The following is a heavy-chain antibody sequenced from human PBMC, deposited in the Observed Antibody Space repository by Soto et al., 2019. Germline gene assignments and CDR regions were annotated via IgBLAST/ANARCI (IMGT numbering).Heavy chain of an antibody. CDR1: GGSISSGGYY. V-gene: IGHV4-31*03. D-gene: IGHD3-16*01. Sequence: SETLSLTCTVSGGSISSGGYYWSGIRQHPGKGLEWIGYIYYSGSTYYNPSLKSRVTISVDTSKNQFSLKLSSVTAADTAVYYCARILTGGTLYYFAYWGQGTLVTVSS. CDR3: ARILTGGTLYYFAY. CDR2: IYYSGST. J-gene: IGHJ4*02.